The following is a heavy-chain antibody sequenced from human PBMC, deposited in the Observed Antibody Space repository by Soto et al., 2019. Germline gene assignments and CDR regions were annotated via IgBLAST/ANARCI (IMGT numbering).Heavy chain of an antibody. D-gene: IGHD3-9*01. J-gene: IGHJ4*02. Sequence: QGRLVQSGAEVKKPGASVKVSCKTYGYDCTNYGSNWVRQAPGQGLEWMGWISAYNGNIVYAQNFRGRATLTTDTSTGSAYMELRSLRSDDTAVYYCARGHDILTGGKFTFWGQGTRVTVSS. CDR2: ISAYNGNI. V-gene: IGHV1-18*01. CDR3: ARGHDILTGGKFTF. CDR1: GYDCTNYG.